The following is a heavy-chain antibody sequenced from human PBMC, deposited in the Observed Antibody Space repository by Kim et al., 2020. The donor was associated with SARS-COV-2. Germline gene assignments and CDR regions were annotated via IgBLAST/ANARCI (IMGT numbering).Heavy chain of an antibody. D-gene: IGHD4-4*01. CDR3: ATRVTADMDV. J-gene: IGHJ6*02. CDR2: INPSGGAT. CDR1: GYSYISHS. V-gene: IGHV1-46*01. Sequence: ASVKVSCKAPGYSYISHSMHWVRQAPGQGLEWMGRINPSGGATTYAQNFQGRVSLTWDTSTSTVYMELRSLGSDDTAMHYCATRVTADMDVWGQGTAVTVSS.